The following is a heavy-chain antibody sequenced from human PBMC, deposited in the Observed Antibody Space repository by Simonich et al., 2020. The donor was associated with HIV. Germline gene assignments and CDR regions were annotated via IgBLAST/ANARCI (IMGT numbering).Heavy chain of an antibody. CDR2: IDHSEST. Sequence: QVHLQQWGAGLLKPSATLSLPCAVYGGSFSVYYLNWIRQPPGKGVEWIGEIDHSESTNYNPSLKSRVTISGDPSKNQFSLKLSSGTAADTAVYYCARRSGYDLDYWGQGNLVTVSS. J-gene: IGHJ4*02. D-gene: IGHD5-12*01. CDR1: GGSFSVYY. V-gene: IGHV4-34*01. CDR3: ARRSGYDLDY.